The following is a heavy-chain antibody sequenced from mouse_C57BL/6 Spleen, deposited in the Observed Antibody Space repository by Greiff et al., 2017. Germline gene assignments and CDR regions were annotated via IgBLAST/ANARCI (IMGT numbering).Heavy chain of an antibody. CDR3: ARVHYGSSPYWYFDV. CDR2: ISSGSSTI. D-gene: IGHD1-1*01. V-gene: IGHV5-17*01. J-gene: IGHJ1*03. CDR1: GFTFSDYG. Sequence: DVHLVESGGGLVKPGGSLKLSCAASGFTFSDYGMHWVRQAPEKGLEWVAYISSGSSTIYYADTVKGRFTISRDNAKNTLFLQMTSLRSEDTAMYYCARVHYGSSPYWYFDVWGTGTTVTVSS.